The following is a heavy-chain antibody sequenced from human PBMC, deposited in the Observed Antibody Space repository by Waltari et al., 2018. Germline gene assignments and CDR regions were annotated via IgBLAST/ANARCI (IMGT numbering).Heavy chain of an antibody. CDR1: GFTFSSYT. J-gene: IGHJ4*02. Sequence: EVQLVGSGGGLVKPGGSLRLSCAASGFTFSSYTMNWVRQAPGKGLEWVSSISSGSSYIYYADSVKGRFTISRDNAKNSLYLQMNSLRDEDTAVYYCARGLSIRAMTMVVTIDYWGQGTLVTVSS. CDR3: ARGLSIRAMTMVVTIDY. D-gene: IGHD4-17*01. V-gene: IGHV3-21*01. CDR2: ISSGSSYI.